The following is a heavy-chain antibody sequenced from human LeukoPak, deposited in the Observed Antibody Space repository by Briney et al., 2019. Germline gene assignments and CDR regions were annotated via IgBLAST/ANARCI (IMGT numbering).Heavy chain of an antibody. CDR2: ISWNSGSI. V-gene: IGHV3-9*03. J-gene: IGHJ3*01. CDR1: RFTFDDYA. D-gene: IGHD1-26*01. Sequence: GRSLRLSCAASRFTFDDYAMHWVRQAPGKGLEWVSGISWNSGSIGYADSVKGRFTISRDNAKNSLYLQMSSLRAEDMALYYSAKDGSYYGDDAFDLWGQGTMVTVSS. CDR3: AKDGSYYGDDAFDL.